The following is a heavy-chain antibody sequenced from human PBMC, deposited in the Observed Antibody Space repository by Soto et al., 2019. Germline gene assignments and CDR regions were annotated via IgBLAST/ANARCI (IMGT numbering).Heavy chain of an antibody. J-gene: IGHJ4*02. V-gene: IGHV1-69*06. CDR1: RGRFSSNS. CDR2: IIPIFGTG. D-gene: IGHD3-3*01. CDR3: ARDPQPTIFGVRAFAF. Sequence: KEPRGRFSSNSSTWARQSTEQGLEWMGGIIPIFGTGNYVQKFQGRVTITADKSTSTAYMELSSLRSEDTAVYYCARDPQPTIFGVRAFAFWGQGTLVTV.